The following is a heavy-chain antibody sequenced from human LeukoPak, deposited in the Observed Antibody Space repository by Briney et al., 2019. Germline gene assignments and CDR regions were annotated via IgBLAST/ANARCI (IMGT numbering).Heavy chain of an antibody. D-gene: IGHD3-16*01. CDR1: GYTLTELS. V-gene: IGHV1-24*01. CDR2: FDPEDGET. J-gene: IGHJ3*02. CDR3: ATSFYDDVWGTSHAFNI. Sequence: ASVTVSCKVSGYTLTELSMHWVRQAPGKGLEWMGGFDPEDGETIYAQKFQGRVTMTEDTSTDTAYMELSSLRSEDTAVYYCATSFYDDVWGTSHAFNIWGQGTMVTVSS.